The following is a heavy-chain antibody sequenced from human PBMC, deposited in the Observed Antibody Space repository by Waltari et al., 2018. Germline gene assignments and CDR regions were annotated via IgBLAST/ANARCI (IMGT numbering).Heavy chain of an antibody. CDR2: ISDEGSTK. V-gene: IGHV3-30*18. CDR3: AKEWELQWSYWYFDL. Sequence: QEQLVESGGGVVQPGRSLRLSCAASGVTFRSYGMHWGRQTPGKGLEWVAVISDEGSTKFYADSVKGRFTISRDNSKNTLYLQMNSLRAEDTAFYYCAKEWELQWSYWYFDLWGRGTLVTVSS. J-gene: IGHJ2*01. D-gene: IGHD1-26*01. CDR1: GVTFRSYG.